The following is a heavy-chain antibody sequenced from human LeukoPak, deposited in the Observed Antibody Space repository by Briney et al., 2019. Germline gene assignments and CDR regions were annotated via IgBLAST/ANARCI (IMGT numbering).Heavy chain of an antibody. CDR2: IYTSGST. CDR3: ARWAECSGGSCYDAFDI. Sequence: SQTPSLTCTVSGGSISSGSYYWSWIRQPAGKGLEWIGRIYTSGSTNYNPSLKSRVPISVDTSKNQFSLKLSSVTAADTAVYYCARWAECSGGSCYDAFDIWGQGTMVTVSS. V-gene: IGHV4-61*02. J-gene: IGHJ3*02. CDR1: GGSISSGSYY. D-gene: IGHD2-15*01.